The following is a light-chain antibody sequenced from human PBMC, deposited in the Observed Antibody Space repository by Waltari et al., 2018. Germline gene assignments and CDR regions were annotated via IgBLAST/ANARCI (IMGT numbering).Light chain of an antibody. CDR3: CSYAGSSTFEWV. J-gene: IGLJ3*02. V-gene: IGLV2-23*03. Sequence: QSALTQPASVSGSPGQSITISCTATSSDVGSYNLVSWYQQHPGKAPKLMIYEGSKRPSGVSNRFSGSKSGNTASLTISGLQAEDEADYYCCSYAGSSTFEWVFGGGTKLTVL. CDR1: SSDVGSYNL. CDR2: EGS.